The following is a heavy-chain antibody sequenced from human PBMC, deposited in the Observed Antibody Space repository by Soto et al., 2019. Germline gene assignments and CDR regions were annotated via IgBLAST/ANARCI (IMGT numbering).Heavy chain of an antibody. Sequence: SVKVSCKASGGTFSSYAISWVRQAPGQGLEWMGGIIPIFGTANYAQKFQGRVTITADESTSTAYMELSSLRSEDTAVYHCARVGNGYSYGYDYYGMDVWGQGTTVTVSS. CDR1: GGTFSSYA. CDR3: ARVGNGYSYGYDYYGMDV. D-gene: IGHD5-18*01. V-gene: IGHV1-69*13. J-gene: IGHJ6*02. CDR2: IIPIFGTA.